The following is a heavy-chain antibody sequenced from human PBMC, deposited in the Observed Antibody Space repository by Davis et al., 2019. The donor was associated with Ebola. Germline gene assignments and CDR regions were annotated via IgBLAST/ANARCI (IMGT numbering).Heavy chain of an antibody. J-gene: IGHJ4*02. V-gene: IGHV3-23*01. Sequence: GESLKISCAASGFTFSSYAMHWVRQAPGKGLEWVSAISGSGGTTYYADSVKGRFTISRGNSKNTLYLQMNSLRADDTAVYYCAKGAVAGTWAYHYFDYWGQGTLVTVSS. CDR1: GFTFSSYA. CDR3: AKGAVAGTWAYHYFDY. D-gene: IGHD6-19*01. CDR2: ISGSGGTT.